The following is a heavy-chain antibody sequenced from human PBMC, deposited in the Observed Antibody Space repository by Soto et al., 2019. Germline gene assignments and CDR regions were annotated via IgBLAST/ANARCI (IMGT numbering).Heavy chain of an antibody. CDR1: GGSISSYY. V-gene: IGHV4-59*12. J-gene: IGHJ4*02. CDR2: IYYSGST. CDR3: ARMEAQGNLHEYFEY. D-gene: IGHD3-3*01. Sequence: PSETLSLTCTVSGGSISSYYWSWIRQPPGKGLEWIGYIYYSGSTNYNPSLKSRVTISLDTDQDTFSLKLASVSAADTAVYYCARMEAQGNLHEYFEYWGQGILVTVSS.